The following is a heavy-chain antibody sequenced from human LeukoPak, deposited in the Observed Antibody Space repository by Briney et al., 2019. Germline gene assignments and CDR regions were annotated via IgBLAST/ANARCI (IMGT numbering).Heavy chain of an antibody. CDR3: ARDREWGPEDYYDG. D-gene: IGHD3-22*01. J-gene: IGHJ4*02. Sequence: GASVKVSCKASRYTFTSYYIHWVRQAPGQGVEWMGIINPGGGSTSYEQKFQGRVTITRDTSTSTVYMELSSLRSEDTAVYYCARDREWGPEDYYDGWGQGTLVTVSS. CDR1: RYTFTSYY. CDR2: INPGGGST. V-gene: IGHV1-46*01.